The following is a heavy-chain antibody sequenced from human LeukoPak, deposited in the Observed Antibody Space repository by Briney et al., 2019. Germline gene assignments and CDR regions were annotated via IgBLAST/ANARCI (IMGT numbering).Heavy chain of an antibody. CDR1: GGSISSSNW. J-gene: IGHJ5*02. D-gene: IGHD3-3*01. CDR2: IYHSGST. Sequence: SGTLSPTCAVSGGSISSSNWWSWVRQPPGKGLEWIGEIYHSGSTNYNPSLKSRVTISVDTSKNQFSLKLSSVTAADTAVYYCARGPPEIRFLEWLVDWFDPWGQGTLVTVSS. CDR3: ARGPPEIRFLEWLVDWFDP. V-gene: IGHV4-4*02.